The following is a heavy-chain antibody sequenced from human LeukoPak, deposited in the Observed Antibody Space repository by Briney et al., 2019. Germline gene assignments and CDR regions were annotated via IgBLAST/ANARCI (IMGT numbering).Heavy chain of an antibody. V-gene: IGHV3-20*04. J-gene: IGHJ6*03. D-gene: IGHD1-14*01. CDR2: INWNGGST. CDR3: ARSGNYYYYMDV. CDR1: GFTFDVYG. Sequence: GGSLRLSCAASGFTFDVYGMSWVRQAPGKGLEWVSGINWNGGSTGYADSVKGRFTISRDNAKNSLYLQMNSLRAEDTALYYCARSGNYYYYMDVWGKGTTVTVSS.